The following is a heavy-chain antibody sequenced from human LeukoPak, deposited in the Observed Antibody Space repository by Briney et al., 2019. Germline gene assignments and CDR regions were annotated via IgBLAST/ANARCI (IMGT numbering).Heavy chain of an antibody. CDR3: AKSRGYSYGYGGEAFDI. V-gene: IGHV3-23*01. CDR1: GFTFSSYA. J-gene: IGHJ3*02. CDR2: ISGSGGST. Sequence: GGSLRLSCAASGFTFSSYAMSWVRQAPGKGLEWVSAISGSGGSTYYADSVQGRFTISRDNSKNTLYLQMNSLRAEDTAAYSCAKSRGYSYGYGGEAFDIWGQGTMVTVFS. D-gene: IGHD5-18*01.